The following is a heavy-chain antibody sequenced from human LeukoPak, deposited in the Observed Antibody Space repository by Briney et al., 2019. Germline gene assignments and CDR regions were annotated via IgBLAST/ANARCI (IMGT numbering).Heavy chain of an antibody. CDR2: ISWNGYST. Sequence: GGSLRLSCAAYGFSFRGYTMHCVRQAPGKGLEWVSLISWNGYSTSYGASVEGRFTISRDNNKGALNLQMSSLRTEDTAFYYCARDSSGSLDYWGQGTLVTVSS. CDR1: GFSFRGYT. CDR3: ARDSSGSLDY. D-gene: IGHD1-26*01. J-gene: IGHJ4*02. V-gene: IGHV3-43*01.